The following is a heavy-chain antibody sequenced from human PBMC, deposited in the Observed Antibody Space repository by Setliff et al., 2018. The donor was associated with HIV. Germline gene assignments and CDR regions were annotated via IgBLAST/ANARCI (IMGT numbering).Heavy chain of an antibody. Sequence: SETLSLTCTVSGGSISSYYWSWIRQHPGKGLEWIGYIYYSGSTYYDPSLKSRVTISLDTSKNQFFLKLSSVTAPDTAIYYCARQTWEYYDTLTGYYRSPKNFDSWGQGTLVTVSS. D-gene: IGHD3-9*01. V-gene: IGHV4-59*08. J-gene: IGHJ4*02. CDR1: GGSISSYY. CDR3: ARQTWEYYDTLTGYYRSPKNFDS. CDR2: IYYSGST.